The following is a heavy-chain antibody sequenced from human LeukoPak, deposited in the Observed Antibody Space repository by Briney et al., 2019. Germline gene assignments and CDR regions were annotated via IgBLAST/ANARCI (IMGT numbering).Heavy chain of an antibody. J-gene: IGHJ3*02. CDR3: ARDPRRLRDSSGYYYGGGAFDI. V-gene: IGHV4-39*07. Sequence: SQTLSLTCTVSAPSISSSSYDWGWIRQPPWNGLEGTGRTFYSGSTYYNPSLKSRVTISVDTSKNQFSLKLSSVTAADTAVYYCARDPRRLRDSSGYYYGGGAFDIWGQGTMVTVSS. D-gene: IGHD3-22*01. CDR2: TFYSGST. CDR1: APSISSSSYD.